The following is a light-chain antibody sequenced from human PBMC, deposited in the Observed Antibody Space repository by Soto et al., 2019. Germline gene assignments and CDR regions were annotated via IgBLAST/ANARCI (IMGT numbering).Light chain of an antibody. CDR1: QSVRSY. CDR3: QQRNSWPLT. J-gene: IGKJ4*01. V-gene: IGKV3-11*01. Sequence: EIVLTQSPATLSLSPGERATLSCRASQSVRSYLAWYQQKPGQAPRLFIYDASNRATGTPARFSGSGSGTDFTLTISSLEPEDFAVYYCQQRNSWPLTFGGGTKVEIK. CDR2: DAS.